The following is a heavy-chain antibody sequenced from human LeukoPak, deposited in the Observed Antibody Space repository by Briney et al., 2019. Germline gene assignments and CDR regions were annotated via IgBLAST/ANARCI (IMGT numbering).Heavy chain of an antibody. Sequence: GGSLRLSCTASGFSFSSYGMHWVRQTPGGGPEWLTYIWFDGIYQYYAKSVKDRFTISRDNSANTVYLHMSSLRPEDTALYYCARTPYSGSSPQYYYLDVWGKGTTVTVSS. D-gene: IGHD1-26*01. V-gene: IGHV3-30*02. J-gene: IGHJ6*03. CDR1: GFSFSSYG. CDR2: IWFDGIYQ. CDR3: ARTPYSGSSPQYYYLDV.